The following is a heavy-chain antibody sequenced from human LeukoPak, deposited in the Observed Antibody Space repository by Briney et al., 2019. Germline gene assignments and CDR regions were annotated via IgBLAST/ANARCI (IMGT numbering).Heavy chain of an antibody. V-gene: IGHV4-38-2*01. J-gene: IGHJ4*02. Sequence: SETLSVTCAVSGYSISSGYYRGWIRQPPGKGLEWIGSIYHSGSTYYNPSLKSRVTISVDTSKNQFSLKLSAETAADTAVYYCARCERAAQPPFDYWGQGTLVTVSS. CDR3: ARCERAAQPPFDY. D-gene: IGHD6-13*01. CDR2: IYHSGST. CDR1: GYSISSGYY.